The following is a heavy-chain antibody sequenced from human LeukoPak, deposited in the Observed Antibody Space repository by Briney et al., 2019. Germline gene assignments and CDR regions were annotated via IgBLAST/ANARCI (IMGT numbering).Heavy chain of an antibody. Sequence: SETLSLTCTVSGGSISSYYWSWIRQPPGKGLEWIGEINHSGSTNHNPSLKSRVTISVDTSKNQFSLKLSSVTAADTAVYYCARGVVSVVAATLNYYYMDVWGKGTTVTVSS. CDR2: INHSGST. J-gene: IGHJ6*03. CDR1: GGSISSYY. V-gene: IGHV4-34*01. CDR3: ARGVVSVVAATLNYYYMDV. D-gene: IGHD2-15*01.